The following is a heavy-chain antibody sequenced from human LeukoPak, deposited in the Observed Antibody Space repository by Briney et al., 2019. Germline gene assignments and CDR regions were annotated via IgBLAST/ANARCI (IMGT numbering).Heavy chain of an antibody. CDR1: GFTFSSYS. V-gene: IGHV3-21*01. Sequence: GGSLRLSCAASGFTFSSYSMSWVRQAPGKGLEWVSSISSSSSYIYYADSVKGRFTISRDNAKNSLYLQMNSLRAEDTAVYYCARDPLRKYYDSSGYHDYWGQGTLVTVSS. CDR2: ISSSSSYI. CDR3: ARDPLRKYYDSSGYHDY. D-gene: IGHD3-22*01. J-gene: IGHJ4*02.